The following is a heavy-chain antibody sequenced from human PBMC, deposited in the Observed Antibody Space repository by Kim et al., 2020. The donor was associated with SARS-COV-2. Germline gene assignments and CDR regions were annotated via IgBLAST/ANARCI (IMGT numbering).Heavy chain of an antibody. Sequence: LACSVSSVSMTNFYWSWIRQPAGKELEWIVRIYPTGSTDYNPSLTSRVTMSIDTSNRQFSLKLSSVTAADTAMYYCARGSIRVDYWGQGILAT. J-gene: IGHJ4*02. CDR3: ARGSIRVDY. CDR1: SVSMTNFY. CDR2: IYPTGST. V-gene: IGHV4-4*07. D-gene: IGHD3-9*01.